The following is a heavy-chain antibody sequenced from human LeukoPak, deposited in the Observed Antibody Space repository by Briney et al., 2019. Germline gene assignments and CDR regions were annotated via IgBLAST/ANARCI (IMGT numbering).Heavy chain of an antibody. J-gene: IGHJ3*02. CDR3: ARVVLRVHRMSNDAFDI. Sequence: GRSLRLSCAASGFTFSSYAMHWVRQAPGKGLEWVAVISYDGSNKYYADSVKGRFTISRDNSKNTLYLQMNSLRAEDTAVYYCARVVLRVHRMSNDAFDIWGQGTMVTVSS. D-gene: IGHD2-15*01. CDR1: GFTFSSYA. CDR2: ISYDGSNK. V-gene: IGHV3-30*04.